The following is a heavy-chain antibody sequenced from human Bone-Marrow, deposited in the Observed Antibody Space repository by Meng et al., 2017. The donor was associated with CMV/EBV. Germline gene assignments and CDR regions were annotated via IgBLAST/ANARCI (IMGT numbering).Heavy chain of an antibody. J-gene: IGHJ4*02. CDR3: ARDRGSSEYYLDY. CDR1: GFIFDDYG. D-gene: IGHD1-26*01. V-gene: IGHV3-20*03. Sequence: ACGFIFDDYGMSSVREVPGEGLGWGSGIIWNGAGTSYADSVRSRFTISRDNDKNSLYLQMNSLRAEDTALYYCARDRGSSEYYLDYWSQGTLVTVSS. CDR2: IIWNGAGT.